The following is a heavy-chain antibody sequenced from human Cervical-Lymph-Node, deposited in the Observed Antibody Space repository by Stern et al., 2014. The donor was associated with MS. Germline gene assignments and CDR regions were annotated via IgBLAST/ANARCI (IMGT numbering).Heavy chain of an antibody. CDR2: IYSSGAT. Sequence: QLQLQESGPGLVKPSETLSLTCTVSVGSISDNYWNWIRQPAGKGLEWIGRIYSSGATNYNPSLKSRVTMSVDTPKNQFSLKLTSLSAADTAVYYCARQPSVTSSLNFYYGMDVWGQGTTVTVSS. V-gene: IGHV4-4*07. D-gene: IGHD4-17*01. J-gene: IGHJ6*02. CDR3: ARQPSVTSSLNFYYGMDV. CDR1: VGSISDNY.